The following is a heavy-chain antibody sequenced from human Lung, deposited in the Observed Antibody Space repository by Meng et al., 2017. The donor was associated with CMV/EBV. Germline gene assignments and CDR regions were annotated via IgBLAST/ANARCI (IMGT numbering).Heavy chain of an antibody. D-gene: IGHD3-16*01. Sequence: GESLKISCAASGFTFSGYGMHWVRQAPGKGLEWISFMSGSGSMMFYVDSVRGRFTISRDSSKNTLYLQMNSLRAEDTAVYYCAKKGGDGALHYFDYWGQGTLVTVSS. CDR2: MSGSGSMM. CDR1: GFTFSGYG. CDR3: AKKGGDGALHYFDY. J-gene: IGHJ4*02. V-gene: IGHV3-NL1*01.